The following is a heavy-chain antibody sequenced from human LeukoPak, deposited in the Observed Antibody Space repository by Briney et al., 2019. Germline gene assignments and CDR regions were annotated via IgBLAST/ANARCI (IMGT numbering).Heavy chain of an antibody. D-gene: IGHD6-13*01. CDR2: ISGGGNST. CDR1: GFTFSTYA. CDR3: ARSPPYSSSLPDY. V-gene: IGHV3-23*01. Sequence: GGSLRLSCAASGFTFSTYAMSWVRQAPGKGLEWVSAISGGGNSTYYADSVKGRFTISRDNAKNSLYLQMNSLRAEDTAVYYCARSPPYSSSLPDYWGQGTLVTVSS. J-gene: IGHJ4*02.